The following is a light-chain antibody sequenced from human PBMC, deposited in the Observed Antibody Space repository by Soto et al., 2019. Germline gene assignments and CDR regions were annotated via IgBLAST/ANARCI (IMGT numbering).Light chain of an antibody. V-gene: IGKV1-39*01. CDR1: QSISSY. CDR2: SAS. J-gene: IGKJ2*01. Sequence: DIQMTQSPSSLSASVGDRVTVTCRAGQSISSYLNWYQQRPGKAPKLLIYSASTLQTGVPSRFSGSGSGTEFTLTISSLQPDDFATYYCQPYNNNFGQGTKVDIK. CDR3: QPYNNN.